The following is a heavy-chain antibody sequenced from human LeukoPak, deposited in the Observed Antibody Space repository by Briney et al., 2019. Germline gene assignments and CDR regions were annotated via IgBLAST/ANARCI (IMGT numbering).Heavy chain of an antibody. CDR2: INHRGRT. Sequence: SETLSLTCAVYGGAFSTYYWSWIRQPPGKGLEWIGEINHRGRTNYNPSLKSRVTISVDTSKNQLSLKLSSMTAADAAVYYCARIDRGDVWGQGTTVTVSS. CDR3: ARIDRGDV. J-gene: IGHJ6*02. CDR1: GGAFSTYY. V-gene: IGHV4-34*01. D-gene: IGHD3-10*01.